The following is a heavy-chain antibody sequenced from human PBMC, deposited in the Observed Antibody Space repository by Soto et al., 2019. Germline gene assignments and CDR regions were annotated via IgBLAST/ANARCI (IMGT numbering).Heavy chain of an antibody. V-gene: IGHV4-34*01. D-gene: IGHD6-19*01. J-gene: IGHJ6*02. Sequence: PSETLSLTCAVYGGSFSGYYWSWIRQPPGKGLEWIGEINHSGSTNYNPSLKSRVTISVDTSKNQFSLKLGSVTAADTAVYYCARGRRGSSGWYYYYYGMDVWGQGTTVTVSS. CDR1: GGSFSGYY. CDR2: INHSGST. CDR3: ARGRRGSSGWYYYYYGMDV.